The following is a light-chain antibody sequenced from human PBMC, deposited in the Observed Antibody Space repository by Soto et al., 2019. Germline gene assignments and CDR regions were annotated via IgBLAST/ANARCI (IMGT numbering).Light chain of an antibody. CDR1: QSVSSSY. J-gene: IGKJ5*01. CDR2: GAT. V-gene: IGKV3-20*01. CDR3: QQYGSSPFT. Sequence: IGFTQSPCTLSLSPAERSALSCMASQSVSSSYLAWYQQRLGQAPRLLIYGATSRATGIPDRFSGSGSGTDFTLTINSLEPEDFAVYYCQQYGSSPFTFGQGTRLEIK.